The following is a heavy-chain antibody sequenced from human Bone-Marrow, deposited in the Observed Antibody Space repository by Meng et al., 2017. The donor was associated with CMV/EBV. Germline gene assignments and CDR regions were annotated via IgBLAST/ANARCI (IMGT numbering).Heavy chain of an antibody. V-gene: IGHV3-23*01. D-gene: IGHD5-18*01. CDR1: GFTFSSYA. CDR2: ISRSGGST. Sequence: GESLKIPCAASGFTFSSYAMSWVRQAPGKGLEWVSAISRSGGSTYYADSVKGRFTISRDNSKNTLYLQMSSLRAEDTAVYYCAKGAVKKLWPIQTWGQGTLVTVSS. CDR3: AKGAVKKLWPIQT. J-gene: IGHJ5*02.